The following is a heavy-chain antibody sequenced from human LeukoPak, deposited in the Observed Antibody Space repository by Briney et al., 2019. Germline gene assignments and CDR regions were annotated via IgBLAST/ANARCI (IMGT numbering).Heavy chain of an antibody. CDR3: ARGTPDFWSGYYKGEFDY. D-gene: IGHD3-3*01. CDR2: IYYSGST. V-gene: IGHV4-31*03. CDR1: GGSISSGGYY. Sequence: PSETLSLTCTVSGGSISSGGYYWSWIRQHPGKGLEWIGYIYYSGSTYYNPSLKSRVTISVDTSKNQFSLKLSSVTAADTAVYYCARGTPDFWSGYYKGEFDYCGQGTLVTVSP. J-gene: IGHJ4*02.